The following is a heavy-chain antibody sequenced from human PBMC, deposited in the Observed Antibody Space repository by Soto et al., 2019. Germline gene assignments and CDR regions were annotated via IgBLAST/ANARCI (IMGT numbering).Heavy chain of an antibody. Sequence: PSETLSLTCAVSDGSISSYYWSWIRQPPGQGLEWIGYIHYSGSTNYNPALTSRVTMSVDTSKNQFSLKVSSVTAADTAVYYCARAEGSGYFFFDSWGQGSLVTVSS. CDR2: IHYSGST. V-gene: IGHV4-59*01. D-gene: IGHD5-12*01. CDR3: ARAEGSGYFFFDS. J-gene: IGHJ4*02. CDR1: DGSISSYY.